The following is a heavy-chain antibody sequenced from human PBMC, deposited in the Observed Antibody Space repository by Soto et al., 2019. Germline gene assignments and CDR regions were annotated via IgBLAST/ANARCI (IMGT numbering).Heavy chain of an antibody. CDR2: INPNSGGT. Sequence: ASVKVSCKASGYTFTGYYMHWVRQTPGQGLEWMGWINPNSGGTNYAQKFQGWVTMTRDTSISTAYMELSRLRSDDTAVYYCARAPPDNWNFDYWGQGTLVTVSS. CDR1: GYTFTGYY. V-gene: IGHV1-2*04. CDR3: ARAPPDNWNFDY. J-gene: IGHJ4*02. D-gene: IGHD1-20*01.